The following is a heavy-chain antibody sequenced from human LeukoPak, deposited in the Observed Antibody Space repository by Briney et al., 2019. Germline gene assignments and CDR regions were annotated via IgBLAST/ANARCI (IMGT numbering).Heavy chain of an antibody. CDR3: ARPRTPSYSSPDY. V-gene: IGHV5-51*01. CDR1: GYSFTSYW. D-gene: IGHD6-13*01. CDR2: IYPGDSNT. J-gene: IGHJ4*02. Sequence: PGESLNISCQGSGYSFTSYWIGWVRQVPGKGLEWMGIIYPGDSNTRYSPSFRGQVTISADKSISTAYLHWSSLKASDTAIYYCARPRTPSYSSPDYWGQGTLVTVSS.